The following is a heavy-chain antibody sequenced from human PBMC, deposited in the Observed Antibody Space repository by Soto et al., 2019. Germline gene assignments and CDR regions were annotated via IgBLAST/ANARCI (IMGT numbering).Heavy chain of an antibody. CDR3: CSSQVPASFDY. CDR2: INTYNGNT. V-gene: IGHV1-18*01. CDR1: GYTFTNFG. Sequence: QVQLLQSGAEVMKPGASVKVSCKASGYTFTNFGISWVRQAPGQGLEWMGWINTYNGNTNYAQKLQGRATLTTDTSTSTAYMELRSLTSVDTAIYYCCSSQVPASFDYWGQGALVTVSS. J-gene: IGHJ4*02. D-gene: IGHD2-15*01.